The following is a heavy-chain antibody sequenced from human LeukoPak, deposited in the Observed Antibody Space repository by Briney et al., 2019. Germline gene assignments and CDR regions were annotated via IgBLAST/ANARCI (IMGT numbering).Heavy chain of an antibody. J-gene: IGHJ4*02. CDR2: FHFSGST. CDR1: GASVTMGSYY. Sequence: SETLSLTCSVSGASVTMGSYYWAWIRQPPGKGLEWIGTFHFSGSTYYNPSLKSRVTISVDTSKNSVSLMLRSVTAADTAVYFCARPFQDYDKGAFFYFFDFWGQGILVTVSS. D-gene: IGHD3-22*01. CDR3: ARPFQDYDKGAFFYFFDF. V-gene: IGHV4-39*01.